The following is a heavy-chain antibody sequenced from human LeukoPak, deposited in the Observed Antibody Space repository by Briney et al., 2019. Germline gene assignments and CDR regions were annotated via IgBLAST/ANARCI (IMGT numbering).Heavy chain of an antibody. CDR2: IYSGDIT. CDR1: GFTVSNNY. J-gene: IGHJ4*02. CDR3: ARGSGYSYGFPDY. Sequence: PGGSLRLSCAASGFTVSNNYMSWVRQAPGKGLEWVSVIYSGDITYYADSVKGRFTISRDNSKNTLYLQMNSLRAEDTAVYYCARGSGYSYGFPDYWGQGTLVIVSS. D-gene: IGHD5-18*01. V-gene: IGHV3-53*01.